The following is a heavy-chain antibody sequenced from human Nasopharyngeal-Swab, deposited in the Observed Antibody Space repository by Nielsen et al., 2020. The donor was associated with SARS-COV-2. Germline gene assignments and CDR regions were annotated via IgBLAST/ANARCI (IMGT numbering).Heavy chain of an antibody. CDR3: ASSKPDGDYGDSVFWAVFDY. CDR1: CGSVSSCSYY. CDR2: IYYSRNT. D-gene: IGHD4-17*01. V-gene: IGHV4-61*01. Sequence: SQTLSLSCTVSCGSVSSCSYYWSWIRQPPGNELEWIGYIYYSRNTNYNPSLKSRVTISVDTSKNQFSLKLSSVTAADTAVYYCASSKPDGDYGDSVFWAVFDYWGQGTLVTVSS. J-gene: IGHJ4*02.